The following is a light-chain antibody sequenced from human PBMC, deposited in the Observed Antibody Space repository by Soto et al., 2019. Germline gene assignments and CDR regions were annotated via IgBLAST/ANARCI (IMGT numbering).Light chain of an antibody. CDR3: HHYYNTPSWT. CDR2: WAS. V-gene: IGKV4-1*01. Sequence: DIVMTQSREFLAVSLGERATINCRSSQSLLYNSNNKNYLAWYQQKAGQPPKLLISWASIRESGVPDRFSGSGSGTDFTLTITNLQAEDVAVYFCHHYYNTPSWTLGHGTKVDSK. J-gene: IGKJ1*01. CDR1: QSLLYNSNNKNY.